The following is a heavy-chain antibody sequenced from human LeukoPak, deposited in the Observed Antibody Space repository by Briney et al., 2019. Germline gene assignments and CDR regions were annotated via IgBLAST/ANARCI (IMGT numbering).Heavy chain of an antibody. CDR1: GFTFADYG. Sequence: GGSLRLSCAASGFTFADYGMSWVRQAPGKGLVWVCGINWNGNTRVYADSMKGRFTISRDNAKNSLYLQMNSLGAEDTAFYRCARVSDRGGYNYDAFDIWGQGTMVTVSS. J-gene: IGHJ3*02. V-gene: IGHV3-20*01. CDR3: ARVSDRGGYNYDAFDI. D-gene: IGHD5-24*01. CDR2: INWNGNTR.